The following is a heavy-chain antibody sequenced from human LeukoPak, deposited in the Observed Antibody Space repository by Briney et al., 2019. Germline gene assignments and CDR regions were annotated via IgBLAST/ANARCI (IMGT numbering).Heavy chain of an antibody. CDR3: ARGGYSGYRSRFDY. CDR2: VSHSGST. D-gene: IGHD5-12*01. CDR1: GGPFSGYS. Sequence: PSETLSLTCAVHGGPFSGYSWKWIRQPPGMGLEWIGEVSHSGSTNYNPSLKSRVTISVDTAKNQFSLKLSSVTAADTSVYYCARGGYSGYRSRFDYWGQGTLVTVPS. V-gene: IGHV4-34*01. J-gene: IGHJ4*02.